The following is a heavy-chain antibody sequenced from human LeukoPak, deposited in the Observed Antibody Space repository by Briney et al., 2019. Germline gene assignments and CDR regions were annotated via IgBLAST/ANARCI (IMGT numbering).Heavy chain of an antibody. V-gene: IGHV3-15*01. CDR3: AIKDITMIVVAKAPDAFDI. CDR2: IKSKTDGGTT. J-gene: IGHJ3*02. D-gene: IGHD3-22*01. CDR1: GFTFSNAW. Sequence: GGSLRLCCAASGFTFSNAWMSWVRQAPGKGLEWVGRIKSKTDGGTTDYAAPVKGRFTISRDDSKNTLYLQMNSLKTEDTAVYYCAIKDITMIVVAKAPDAFDIWGQGTMVTVSS.